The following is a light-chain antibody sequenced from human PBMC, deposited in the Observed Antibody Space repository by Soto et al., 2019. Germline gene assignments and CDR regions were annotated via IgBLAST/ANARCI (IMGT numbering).Light chain of an antibody. V-gene: IGLV2-14*01. CDR3: NSYRGNNTVV. J-gene: IGLJ3*02. CDR2: EVT. CDR1: SSDVGGYNY. Sequence: QSALTQPASVSGSPGQSITISCTGTSSDVGGYNYVSWFQHHPGKAPKLMIYEVTNRPSGVSNRFSGSKSGNTASLTISGLQAEDEADYYCNSYRGNNTVVFGGGTKVTVL.